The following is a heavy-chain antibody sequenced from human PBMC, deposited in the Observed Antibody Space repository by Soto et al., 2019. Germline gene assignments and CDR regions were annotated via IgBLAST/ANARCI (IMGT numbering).Heavy chain of an antibody. CDR3: ERGQGYCSAGSCYSGWFDP. D-gene: IGHD2-15*01. CDR2: VNHNRRT. CDR1: GESFSGNF. Sequence: SETLSLTCAVYGESFSGNFWSWIRQPPGKGLEWIGDVNHNRRTNYNPSLKSRVTMSVDTYKNQIYLNLTSVTAADTAVYFCERGQGYCSAGSCYSGWFDPWGPGTLVTVSS. J-gene: IGHJ5*02. V-gene: IGHV4-34*01.